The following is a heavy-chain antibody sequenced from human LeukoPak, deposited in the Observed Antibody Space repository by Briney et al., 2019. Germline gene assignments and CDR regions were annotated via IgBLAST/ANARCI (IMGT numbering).Heavy chain of an antibody. J-gene: IGHJ4*02. D-gene: IGHD6-19*01. CDR3: ARDTGDSSGWYMNY. CDR2: IIPIFGTA. Sequence: GASVEVSCKASGGTFSSYAISWVRQAPGQGLEWMGGIIPIFGTANYAQKFQGRVTITADESTSTAYMELSSLRSEDTAVYYCARDTGDSSGWYMNYWGQGTLVTVSS. CDR1: GGTFSSYA. V-gene: IGHV1-69*13.